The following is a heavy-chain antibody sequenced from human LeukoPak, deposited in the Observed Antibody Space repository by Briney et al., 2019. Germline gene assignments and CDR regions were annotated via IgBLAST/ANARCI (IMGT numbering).Heavy chain of an antibody. V-gene: IGHV4-61*01. CDR2: IYYSGST. CDR3: AREYDFHNWFDP. CDR1: GGSVNSSFYY. D-gene: IGHD3-3*01. J-gene: IGHJ5*02. Sequence: PSETLSLTCTVSGGSVNSSFYYWGWIRQPPGKGLEWIGYIYYSGSTNYNPSLKSRVTISVDTSKNQFSLKLSSVTAADTAVYYCAREYDFHNWFDPWGQGTLVTVSS.